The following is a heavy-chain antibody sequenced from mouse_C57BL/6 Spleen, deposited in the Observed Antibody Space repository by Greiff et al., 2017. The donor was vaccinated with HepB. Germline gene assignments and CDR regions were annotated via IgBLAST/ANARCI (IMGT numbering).Heavy chain of an antibody. J-gene: IGHJ1*03. CDR2: IDPSDSYT. CDR3: ARGKGSRSYWYFDV. CDR1: GYTFTSYW. V-gene: IGHV1-69*01. D-gene: IGHD1-1*01. Sequence: QVQLQQPGAELVMPGASVKLSCKASGYTFTSYWMHWVKQRPGQGLEWIGEIDPSDSYTNYNQKFKGKSTLTVDKSSSTAYMQLSSLTSEDSAVYYCARGKGSRSYWYFDVWGTGTTVTVSS.